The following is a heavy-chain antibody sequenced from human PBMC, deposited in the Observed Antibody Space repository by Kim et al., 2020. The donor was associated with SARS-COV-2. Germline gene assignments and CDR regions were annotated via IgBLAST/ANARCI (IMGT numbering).Heavy chain of an antibody. Sequence: SVKVSCKASGGTFSSYAISWVRQAPGQGLEWMGGIIPIFGTANYAQKFQGRVTITADESTSTAYMELSSLRSEDTAVYYCARGHVEMATINSPFDYWGQGTLVTVSS. V-gene: IGHV1-69*13. CDR3: ARGHVEMATINSPFDY. J-gene: IGHJ4*02. CDR1: GGTFSSYA. CDR2: IIPIFGTA. D-gene: IGHD5-12*01.